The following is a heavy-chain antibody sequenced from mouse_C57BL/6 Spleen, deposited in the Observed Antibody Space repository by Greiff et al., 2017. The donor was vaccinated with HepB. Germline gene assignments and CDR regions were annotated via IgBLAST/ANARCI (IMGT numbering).Heavy chain of an antibody. CDR1: GFTFSDYG. CDR2: ISSGSSTI. J-gene: IGHJ3*01. Sequence: EVNLVESGGGLVKPGGSLKLSCAASGFTFSDYGMHWVRQAPEKGLEWVAYISSGSSTIYYADTVKGRFTISRDNAKNTLFLQMTSLRSEDTAMYYCARPVTTVVVDPFAYWGQGTLVTVSA. D-gene: IGHD1-1*01. CDR3: ARPVTTVVVDPFAY. V-gene: IGHV5-17*01.